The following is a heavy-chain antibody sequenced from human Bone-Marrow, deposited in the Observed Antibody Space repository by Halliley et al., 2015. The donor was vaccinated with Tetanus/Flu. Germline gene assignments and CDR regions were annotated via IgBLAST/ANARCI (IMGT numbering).Heavy chain of an antibody. J-gene: IGHJ6*02. D-gene: IGHD2-8*01. Sequence: LGGLGELDHRGECSYKPPLKSRVTMSVDTSKNQIPLKLSSVTAADPAIYYCAKEGRGTKGVDVWGQGTMVTVSS. CDR3: AKEGRGTKGVDV. V-gene: IGHV4-34*01. CDR2: LDHRGEC.